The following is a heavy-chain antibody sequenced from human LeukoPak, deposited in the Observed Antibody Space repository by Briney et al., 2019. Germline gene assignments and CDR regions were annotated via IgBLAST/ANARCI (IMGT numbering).Heavy chain of an antibody. J-gene: IGHJ4*02. CDR3: ARQMDLYGTFDY. CDR2: IYQGGNT. CDR1: SYSISSRYY. Sequence: PSETLSLTCVVSSYSISSRYYWGWIRQPPGKGLEWIGSIYQGGNTYYNPSLKSRVAISVDTSKNQFSLKLTSVTAADTAVYYCARQMDLYGTFDYWGQGTLVTVSS. D-gene: IGHD2/OR15-2a*01. V-gene: IGHV4-38-2*01.